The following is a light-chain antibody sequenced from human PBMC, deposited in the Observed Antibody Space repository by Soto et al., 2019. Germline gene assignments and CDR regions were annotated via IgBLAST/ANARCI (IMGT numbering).Light chain of an antibody. CDR2: EGI. Sequence: QSALTQPASVSGSPGQSITISCTGTSSDVGTYVSWYQQRPGKAPKLMIYEGIKRPSGVSNRFSGSKSGNTASLTISELQAEDEADYYCCSYARSTTSYVFGTGTKLTVL. V-gene: IGLV2-23*01. J-gene: IGLJ1*01. CDR1: SSDVGTY. CDR3: CSYARSTTSYV.